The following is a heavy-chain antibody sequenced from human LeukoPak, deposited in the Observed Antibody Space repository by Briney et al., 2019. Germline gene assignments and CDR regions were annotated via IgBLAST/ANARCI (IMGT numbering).Heavy chain of an antibody. D-gene: IGHD5-18*01. CDR2: IYPGDSDT. J-gene: IGHJ5*02. CDR3: AGTGTAMVTGGWFDP. Sequence: GESLKISCKGSGYSFASYWIGWVRQMPGKGLEWMGIIYPGDSDTRYSPSFQGQVTISADKSISTAYLQWSSLKASDTAMYYCAGTGTAMVTGGWFDPWGQGTLVTVSS. CDR1: GYSFASYW. V-gene: IGHV5-51*01.